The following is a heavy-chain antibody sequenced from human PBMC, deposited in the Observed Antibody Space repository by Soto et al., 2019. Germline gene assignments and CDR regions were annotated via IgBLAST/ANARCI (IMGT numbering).Heavy chain of an antibody. CDR3: ARRARTATTNWGAFDD. Sequence: EVQLLESGGGLVQPGGSLRLSCAASGFTFNTYVMNWVRQAPGKGLEWVSTISYSADKTHYADSVKGRFTISRDNSRDTLFLQMHSLRADDAAVYYCARRARTATTNWGAFDDWGQGTMVTVSS. D-gene: IGHD1-7*01. CDR1: GFTFNTYV. J-gene: IGHJ3*01. CDR2: ISYSADKT. V-gene: IGHV3-23*01.